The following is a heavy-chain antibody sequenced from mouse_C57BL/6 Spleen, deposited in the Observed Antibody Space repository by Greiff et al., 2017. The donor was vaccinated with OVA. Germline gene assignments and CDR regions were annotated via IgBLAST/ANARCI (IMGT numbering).Heavy chain of an antibody. CDR3: ARGRGYVGWFAY. CDR1: GFTFSSYA. D-gene: IGHD2-2*01. CDR2: ISDGGSYT. Sequence: EVQRVESGGGLVKPGGSLKLSCAASGFTFSSYAMSWVRQTPEKRLEWVAAISDGGSYTYYPDNVKGRFTISRDNAKNNLYLQMSHLKSEDTAMYYCARGRGYVGWFAYWGQGTLVTVSA. V-gene: IGHV5-4*01. J-gene: IGHJ3*01.